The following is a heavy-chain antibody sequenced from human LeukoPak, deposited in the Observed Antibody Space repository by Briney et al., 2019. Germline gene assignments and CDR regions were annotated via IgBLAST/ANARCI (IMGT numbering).Heavy chain of an antibody. D-gene: IGHD3/OR15-3a*01. CDR3: AKVRTGHYFDY. V-gene: IGHV3-23*01. CDR1: GFTFSGYS. CDR2: ISPTAGSA. Sequence: PGGSLRLSCAASGFTFSGYSMNWVRQAPGRGLEWVSSISPTAGSAYYADSVKGRFTISRDNSKNTLYLQMNSLRAEDTAIYCCAKVRTGHYFDYWGQGTLVTVSS. J-gene: IGHJ4*02.